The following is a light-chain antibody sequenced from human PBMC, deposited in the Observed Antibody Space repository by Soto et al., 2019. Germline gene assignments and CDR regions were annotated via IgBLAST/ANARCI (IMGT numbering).Light chain of an antibody. CDR2: AAS. CDR1: QSISSN. J-gene: IGKJ2*01. V-gene: IGKV3-20*01. Sequence: EIVMTQSPATLSVSPGERATLSCRASQSISSNLAWYQQKPGQAPRLLIYAASNRATGIPDRFTGSGSGTGFTLTISRVEPEDFAVYYCQQYGPSPPYTFGQGTK. CDR3: QQYGPSPPYT.